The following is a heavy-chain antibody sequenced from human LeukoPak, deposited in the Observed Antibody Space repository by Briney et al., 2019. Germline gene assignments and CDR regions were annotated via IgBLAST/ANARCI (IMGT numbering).Heavy chain of an antibody. J-gene: IGHJ4*02. CDR2: IYYSGST. Sequence: SETLSLTCTDSGGSISSYYWSWIRQPPGKGLEWIGYIYYSGSTNYNPSLKIRFTISVDTSKDQFSLKLSSVTAADTAVYYCARGQVWFDYWGQGTLVTVSS. CDR1: GGSISSYY. CDR3: ARGQVWFDY. V-gene: IGHV4-59*01.